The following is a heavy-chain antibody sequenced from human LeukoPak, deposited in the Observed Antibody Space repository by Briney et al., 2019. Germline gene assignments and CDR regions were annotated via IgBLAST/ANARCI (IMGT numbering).Heavy chain of an antibody. CDR1: GGSITNYY. D-gene: IGHD1-26*01. J-gene: IGHJ4*02. V-gene: IGHV4-59*08. Sequence: SETLSLTCTVSGGSITNYYWSWIRRPLGKGLEWIGYIYYSGSTNYNPSLKSRVTISVDTSENQFSLRLTSVTAADTAVYYCARQRYSGSYYFDSWGQGSLATVSS. CDR2: IYYSGST. CDR3: ARQRYSGSYYFDS.